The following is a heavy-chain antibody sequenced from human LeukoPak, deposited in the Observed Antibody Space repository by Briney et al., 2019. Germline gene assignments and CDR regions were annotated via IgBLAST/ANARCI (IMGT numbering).Heavy chain of an antibody. CDR1: GFTFSSYS. Sequence: PGGSLRPSCAASGFTFSSYSMNWVRQAPGKGLEWVSSISSSSSYIYYADSVKGRFTISRDNAKNSLYLQMNSLRAEDTAVYYCARDRSSGHEGEAGYWGQGTLVTVSS. CDR3: ARDRSSGHEGEAGY. J-gene: IGHJ4*02. CDR2: ISSSSSYI. D-gene: IGHD6-19*01. V-gene: IGHV3-21*01.